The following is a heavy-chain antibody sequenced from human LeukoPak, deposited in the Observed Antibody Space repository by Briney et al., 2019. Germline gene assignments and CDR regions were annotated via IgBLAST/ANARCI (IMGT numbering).Heavy chain of an antibody. CDR3: ARDSLDDDYYDSRPLDH. CDR2: IWYDGSNE. Sequence: PGGSLRLSCAASGFTFSSSGMHWVRQAPGKGLEWVALIWYDGSNEYYADSVKGRFTISRDNSKNTLHLQMNSLRVDDTAVYFCARDSLDDDYYDSRPLDHWGQGTLVSVSS. V-gene: IGHV3-33*01. J-gene: IGHJ4*02. D-gene: IGHD3-22*01. CDR1: GFTFSSSG.